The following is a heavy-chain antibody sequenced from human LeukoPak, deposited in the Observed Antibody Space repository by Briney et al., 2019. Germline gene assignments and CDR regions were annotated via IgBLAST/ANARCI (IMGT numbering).Heavy chain of an antibody. D-gene: IGHD3-10*01. CDR2: IYTSGST. Sequence: SETLSLTCTVSGGSISSYYWSWIRQPPGKGLEWIGYIYTSGSTNYNPSPKSRVTISVDTSKNQFSLKLSSVTAADTAVYYCARRRIGEYYFDYWGQGTLVTVSS. CDR3: ARRRIGEYYFDY. CDR1: GGSISSYY. V-gene: IGHV4-4*09. J-gene: IGHJ4*02.